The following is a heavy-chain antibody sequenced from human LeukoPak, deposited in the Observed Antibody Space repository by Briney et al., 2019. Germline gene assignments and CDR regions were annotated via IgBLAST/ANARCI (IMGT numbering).Heavy chain of an antibody. CDR1: GFTFDDYA. CDR2: ISWSSGSI. D-gene: IGHD3-10*01. J-gene: IGHJ4*02. Sequence: GRSLRLSCAAPGFTFDDYAMHWVRQAPGKGLEWVSGISWSSGSIGYADSVKGRFTISRDNAKNSLYLQMYSLRPEDTAFYYCAKDIIPNYYGSGSYPDYWGQGTLVTVSS. V-gene: IGHV3-9*01. CDR3: AKDIIPNYYGSGSYPDY.